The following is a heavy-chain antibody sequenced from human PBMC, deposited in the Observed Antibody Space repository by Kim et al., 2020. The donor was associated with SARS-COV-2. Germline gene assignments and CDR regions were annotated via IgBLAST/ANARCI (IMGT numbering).Heavy chain of an antibody. CDR3: VSSLLNFGDY. Sequence: GGSLRLSCAASGFSFSSYWMHWVRQAPGKGPVWVSRISSDGTSTSYADSVKGRFTISRDNAKNTLYLQMNSLRAEDTAVYHCVSSLLNFGDYRGQGTLVT. CDR2: ISSDGTST. CDR1: GFSFSSYW. V-gene: IGHV3-74*01. D-gene: IGHD1-26*01. J-gene: IGHJ4*02.